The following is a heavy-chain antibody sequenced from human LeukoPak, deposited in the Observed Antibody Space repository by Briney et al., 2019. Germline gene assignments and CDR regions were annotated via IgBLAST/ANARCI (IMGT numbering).Heavy chain of an antibody. D-gene: IGHD6-13*01. V-gene: IGHV1-18*01. CDR2: ISAYNGNT. J-gene: IGHJ3*02. Sequence: ASVKVSCKASGYTFTSYGISWVRQAPGQGLEWMGWISAYNGNTNYAQKLQGRVTMTTDTSTSTAYMELRSLRSDDTAVYYCARELHSSSWYLAPPVDAFDIWGQGTMVTVSS. CDR3: ARELHSSSWYLAPPVDAFDI. CDR1: GYTFTSYG.